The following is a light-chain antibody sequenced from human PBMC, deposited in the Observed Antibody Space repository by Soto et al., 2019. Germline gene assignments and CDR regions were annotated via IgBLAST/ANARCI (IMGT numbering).Light chain of an antibody. CDR1: QSISTW. J-gene: IGKJ1*01. Sequence: DIQMTQSPSTLSASVGDRVTITCRASQSISTWLAWYQQKPGKAPKLLIYKASSLESGVPSRFSGSGSGTEFTLTISSLQSDDSATYYCQQYINRWTFGQVTKVEIK. CDR2: KAS. V-gene: IGKV1-5*03. CDR3: QQYINRWT.